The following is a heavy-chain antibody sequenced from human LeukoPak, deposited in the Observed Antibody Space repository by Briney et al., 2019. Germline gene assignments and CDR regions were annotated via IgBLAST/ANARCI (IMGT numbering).Heavy chain of an antibody. J-gene: IGHJ6*03. CDR3: ARDGYYYASGLYYYMDV. CDR1: GYSISSNYY. D-gene: IGHD3-10*01. CDR2: VYYTGST. Sequence: SETLSLNCTVSGYSISSNYYWGWIRQPPGKGLEWVGSVYYTGSTYHNPSLKSRVTMSIDTSRNQFSLKLSSVTAADTAVYYCARDGYYYASGLYYYMDVWGKGTTVTISS. V-gene: IGHV4-38-2*02.